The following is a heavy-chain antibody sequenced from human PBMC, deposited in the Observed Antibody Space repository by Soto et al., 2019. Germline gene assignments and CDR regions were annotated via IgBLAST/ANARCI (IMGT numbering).Heavy chain of an antibody. CDR3: ARDRGIVVTRSQFDY. V-gene: IGHV3-30-3*01. J-gene: IGHJ4*02. CDR2: ISYDGSNK. D-gene: IGHD2-15*01. Sequence: HPGGSLRLSCAASGFTFSSYAMHWVRQAPGKGLEWVAVISYDGSNKYYADSVKGRFTISRDNSKNTLYLQMNSLRAEDTAVYYCARDRGIVVTRSQFDYWGQGTLVTVSS. CDR1: GFTFSSYA.